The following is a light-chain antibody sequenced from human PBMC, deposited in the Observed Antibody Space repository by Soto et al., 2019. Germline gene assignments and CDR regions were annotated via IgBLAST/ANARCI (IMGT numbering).Light chain of an antibody. V-gene: IGLV2-23*01. CDR2: EGS. Sequence: QSALTQPASVSGSPGQSITISCTGTSSDVGSYNLVSWYQQHPGKAPKLMIYEGSKWPSGVSNRFSGSKSGNTASLTISGLQAEDEADYYCSSYAGSGSVVFGGGTKLTVL. CDR3: SSYAGSGSVV. J-gene: IGLJ2*01. CDR1: SSDVGSYNL.